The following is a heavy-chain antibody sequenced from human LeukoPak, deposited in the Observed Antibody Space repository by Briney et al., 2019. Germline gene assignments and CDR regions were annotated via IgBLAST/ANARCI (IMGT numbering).Heavy chain of an antibody. CDR3: AREMATVLYNWFDP. J-gene: IGHJ5*02. V-gene: IGHV4-34*01. CDR2: INHSGST. CDR1: GGSFSGYY. Sequence: PSETLSLTCAVYGGSFSGYYWSRIRQPPGKGLEWIGEINHSGSTNYNPSLKSRVTISVDTSKNQFSLKLSSVTAADTAVYYCAREMATVLYNWFDPWGQGTLVTVSS. D-gene: IGHD5-24*01.